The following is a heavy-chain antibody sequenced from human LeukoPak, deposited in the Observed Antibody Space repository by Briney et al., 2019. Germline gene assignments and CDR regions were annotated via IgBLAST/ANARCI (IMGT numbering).Heavy chain of an antibody. CDR3: ARGEDSSGYWPGLDY. CDR1: GGSISSYY. J-gene: IGHJ4*02. V-gene: IGHV4-59*01. Sequence: SETLSLTCTVSGGSISSYYWNWIRQPPGKVLEWIGYIYYSGSTNYNPSLKTRVTISVDTSKNQFSLRLSSVTAADTAVYYCARGEDSSGYWPGLDYWGQGTLVTVSS. D-gene: IGHD3-22*01. CDR2: IYYSGST.